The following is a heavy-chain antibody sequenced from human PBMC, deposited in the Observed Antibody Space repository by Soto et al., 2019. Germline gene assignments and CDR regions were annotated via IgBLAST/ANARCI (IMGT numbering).Heavy chain of an antibody. D-gene: IGHD6-19*01. Sequence: GGSLRLSCAASGFTFSSYGKHWVRQAPGKGLEWVAVISYDGSNKYYADSVKGRFTISRDNSKNTLYLQMSSLRAEDTAVYYCVKDGSSGWPYYYGLDVWGQGTTVTVYS. CDR1: GFTFSSYG. J-gene: IGHJ6*02. V-gene: IGHV3-30*18. CDR3: VKDGSSGWPYYYGLDV. CDR2: ISYDGSNK.